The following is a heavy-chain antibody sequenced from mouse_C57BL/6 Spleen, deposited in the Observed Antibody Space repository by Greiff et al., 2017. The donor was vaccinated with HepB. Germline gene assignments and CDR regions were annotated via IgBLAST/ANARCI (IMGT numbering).Heavy chain of an antibody. V-gene: IGHV1-55*01. D-gene: IGHD1-1*01. CDR2: IYPGSGST. CDR3: ARPGSSSWFAY. J-gene: IGHJ3*01. CDR1: GYTFTSYW. Sequence: QVHVKQSGAELVKPGASVKMSCKASGYTFTSYWITWVKQRPGQGLEWIGDIYPGSGSTNYNEKFKSKATLTVDTSSSTAYMQLSSLTSEDSAVYYCARPGSSSWFAYWGQGTLVTVSA.